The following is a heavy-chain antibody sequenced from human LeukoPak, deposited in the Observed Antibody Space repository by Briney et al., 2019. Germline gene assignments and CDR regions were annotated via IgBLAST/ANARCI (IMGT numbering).Heavy chain of an antibody. D-gene: IGHD5-24*01. CDR3: ARINQGGRWLQFDY. J-gene: IGHJ4*02. CDR2: IYHSGST. V-gene: IGHV4-38-2*02. Sequence: PSETLSLTCTVSGYSISSGYYWGWIRQPPGKGLEWIGSIYHSGSTYYNPSLKSRVTISVDTSKNQFSLKLSSVTAADTAVCYCARINQGGRWLQFDYWGQGTLATVSS. CDR1: GYSISSGYY.